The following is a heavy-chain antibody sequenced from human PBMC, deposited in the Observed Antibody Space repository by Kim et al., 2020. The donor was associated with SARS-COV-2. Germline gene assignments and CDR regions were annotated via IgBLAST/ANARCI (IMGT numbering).Heavy chain of an antibody. D-gene: IGHD6-13*01. Sequence: SVKVSCKASGGTFSSYAISWVRQAPGQGLEWMGGIIPIFGTANYAQKFQGRVTITADESTSTAYMELSSLRSEDTAVYYCAREIAAAGLLITAFDIWGQGTMVTVSS. J-gene: IGHJ3*02. V-gene: IGHV1-69*13. CDR3: AREIAAAGLLITAFDI. CDR1: GGTFSSYA. CDR2: IIPIFGTA.